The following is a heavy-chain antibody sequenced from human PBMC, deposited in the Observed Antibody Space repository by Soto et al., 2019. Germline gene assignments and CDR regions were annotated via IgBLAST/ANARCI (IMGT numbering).Heavy chain of an antibody. D-gene: IGHD4-17*01. Sequence: GGSLRLSCAASGFTFSSYSMNWVRQAPGKGLEWVSSISSSSSYIYYADSVKGRFTISRDNAKNSLYLQMNSLRAEDTAVYYCARDDYGGKNPVFDFWGQGTLVPGSS. CDR3: ARDDYGGKNPVFDF. J-gene: IGHJ4*02. CDR1: GFTFSSYS. CDR2: ISSSSSYI. V-gene: IGHV3-21*01.